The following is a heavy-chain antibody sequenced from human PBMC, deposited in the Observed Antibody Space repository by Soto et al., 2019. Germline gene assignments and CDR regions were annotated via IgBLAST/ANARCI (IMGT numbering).Heavy chain of an antibody. CDR1: GYSFTDYH. Sequence: SSVKVSCKASGYSFTDYHIHWVRQAPGQGLEWLGRINPKSGGTSTAQKFQGWVTMTTDTSISTASMELTRLTSDDTTIYYCARGDSTDCSNGVCSFFYNHDMDVWGQGTTVTVSS. J-gene: IGHJ6*02. D-gene: IGHD2-8*01. V-gene: IGHV1-2*04. CDR3: ARGDSTDCSNGVCSFFYNHDMDV. CDR2: INPKSGGT.